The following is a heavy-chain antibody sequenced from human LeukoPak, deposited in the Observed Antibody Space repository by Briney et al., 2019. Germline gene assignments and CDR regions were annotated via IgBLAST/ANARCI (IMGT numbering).Heavy chain of an antibody. D-gene: IGHD1-26*01. CDR2: IYWDDDK. J-gene: IGHJ5*02. CDR1: GFSLSTSGVG. V-gene: IGHV2-5*02. Sequence: SGPTLENPTQTLTLTCTFSGFSLSTSGVGVGWIRQPPGKALEWLAVIYWDDDKRYSSSLKSRLTITKDTSKNQVVLTLTNMDPVDTATYYCAHRGGDSKWDNWFDPWGQGTLVTVSS. CDR3: AHRGGDSKWDNWFDP.